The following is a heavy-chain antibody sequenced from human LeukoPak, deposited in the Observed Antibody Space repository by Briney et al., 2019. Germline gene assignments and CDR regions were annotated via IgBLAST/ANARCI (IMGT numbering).Heavy chain of an antibody. CDR2: INSDGSST. Sequence: GGPLRLSCAASGFTFTNYWMHCARQAPGKGRVCVSRINSDGSSTSYADSVKGRFTISRDNAKNTLYLQMNSLRAEDTAVYYCARVSSGSYCGYYYYYMDVWGKGTTVTVSS. D-gene: IGHD1-26*01. V-gene: IGHV3-74*01. CDR3: ARVSSGSYCGYYYYYMDV. CDR1: GFTFTNYW. J-gene: IGHJ6*03.